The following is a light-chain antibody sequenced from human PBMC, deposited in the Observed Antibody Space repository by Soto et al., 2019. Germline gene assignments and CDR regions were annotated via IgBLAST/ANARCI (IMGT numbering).Light chain of an antibody. J-gene: IGKJ2*01. CDR2: DAS. CDR1: QDISNY. CDR3: QQYDNLPPEDI. Sequence: DIQMTQSPSSLSASVGDRVTITCQASQDISNYLNWYQQKPGKAPKLLIYDASNLETGVPSRFSGSGSGTDFTFTISSLQPEDIATYYCQQYDNLPPEDIFGQGTKLEIK. V-gene: IGKV1-33*01.